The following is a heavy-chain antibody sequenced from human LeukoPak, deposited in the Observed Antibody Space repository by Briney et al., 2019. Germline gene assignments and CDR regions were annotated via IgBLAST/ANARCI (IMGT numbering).Heavy chain of an antibody. Sequence: GGSLRLSCAASGFTFSSYSMNWVRQAPGKGLEWVSYISSSTSTIYYADSVKGRFTISRDNAKNSLYLQMNSLRAEDTAVYYCARDRGGYDNFNDYWGQGTLVTVSS. D-gene: IGHD5-12*01. V-gene: IGHV3-48*01. CDR1: GFTFSSYS. CDR2: ISSSTSTI. J-gene: IGHJ4*02. CDR3: ARDRGGYDNFNDY.